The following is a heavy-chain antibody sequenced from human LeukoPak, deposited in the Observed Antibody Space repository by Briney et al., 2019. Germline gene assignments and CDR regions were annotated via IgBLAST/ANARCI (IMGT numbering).Heavy chain of an antibody. Sequence: GGSLRLSCAASGFTLSSYTMNWVRQAPGRGLEWVSYISSSGRYIYYADSVKGRFTISRDNAKNSLYLQMNSLRAEDTAVYYCAKGLWFGDSTGAFDIWGQGTMVTVSS. J-gene: IGHJ3*02. D-gene: IGHD3-10*01. CDR2: ISSSGRYI. CDR1: GFTLSSYT. V-gene: IGHV3-21*01. CDR3: AKGLWFGDSTGAFDI.